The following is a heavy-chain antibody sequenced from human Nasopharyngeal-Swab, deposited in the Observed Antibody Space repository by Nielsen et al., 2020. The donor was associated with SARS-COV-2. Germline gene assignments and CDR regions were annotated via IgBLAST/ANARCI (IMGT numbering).Heavy chain of an antibody. V-gene: IGHV1-69*10. CDR3: ARVAQVVADQYYFDY. Sequence: SVRVSCKASGGTFSSYAISWVRQAPGQGLEWMGGIIPILGMANYAQKFQGRVTITADKSTSTAYMELSSLRSEDTAVYYCARVAQVVADQYYFDYWGQGTLVTVSS. CDR1: GGTFSSYA. D-gene: IGHD3-22*01. J-gene: IGHJ4*02. CDR2: IIPILGMA.